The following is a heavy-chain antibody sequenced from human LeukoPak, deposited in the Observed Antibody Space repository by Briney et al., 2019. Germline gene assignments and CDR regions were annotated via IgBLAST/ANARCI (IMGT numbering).Heavy chain of an antibody. J-gene: IGHJ5*02. CDR2: ISPKSDFI. CDR3: ARADCSSSTCYLRRSWFDP. D-gene: IGHD2-2*01. Sequence: GGSLRLSCAGSGFSFNYYDMNWVRQAPGKGLEWVSSISPKSDFIYYSDSVRGRFTISRDNAENSLYLQMNSLRAEDTAVYYCARADCSSSTCYLRRSWFDPWGQGTLVTISS. CDR1: GFSFNYYD. V-gene: IGHV3-21*01.